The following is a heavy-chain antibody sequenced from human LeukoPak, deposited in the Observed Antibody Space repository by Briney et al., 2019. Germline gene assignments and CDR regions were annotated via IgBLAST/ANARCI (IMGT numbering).Heavy chain of an antibody. CDR1: GFTFSSYA. CDR2: ISYDGSNK. Sequence: PGRSLRLACAASGFTFSSYAMHWVRQAPGKGLEWVAVISYDGSNKYYADSVKGRFTISRDNSKNTLYLQMNSLRAEDTAVYYCAGHKGYWGQGTLVTVSS. J-gene: IGHJ4*02. CDR3: AGHKGY. V-gene: IGHV3-30-3*01.